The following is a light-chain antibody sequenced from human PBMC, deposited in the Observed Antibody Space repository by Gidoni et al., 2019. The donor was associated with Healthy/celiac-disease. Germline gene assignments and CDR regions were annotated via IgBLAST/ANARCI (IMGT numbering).Light chain of an antibody. CDR2: GAS. V-gene: IGKV3-15*01. CDR3: QQYNNWPRGT. Sequence: VMTQSPATLSVSPGERATLSCRANQSISSYLAWYQQKPGQAPRLLIYGASTKATGIAAGFSGSGSGTEFTLTISSLQSEDFAVYCCQQYNNWPRGTFGQGTKVEIK. CDR1: QSISSY. J-gene: IGKJ1*01.